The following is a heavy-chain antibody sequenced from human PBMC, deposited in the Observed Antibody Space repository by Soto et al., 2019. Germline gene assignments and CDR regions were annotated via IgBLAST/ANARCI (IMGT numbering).Heavy chain of an antibody. J-gene: IGHJ6*03. Sequence: ASVKVSCRASGYTFTIYGISWVRQAPGQGLEWMGWISAYSGSTNYNPSLKSRVTISVDTSKNQFSLKLSSVTAADTAVYYCARDGSGAMVGDYYMDVWGKGTTVTVSS. V-gene: IGHV1-18*01. CDR3: ARDGSGAMVGDYYMDV. CDR1: GYTFTIYG. D-gene: IGHD2-2*01. CDR2: ISAYSGST.